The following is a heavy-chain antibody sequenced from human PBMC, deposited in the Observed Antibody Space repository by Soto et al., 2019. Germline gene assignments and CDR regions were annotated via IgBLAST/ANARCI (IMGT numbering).Heavy chain of an antibody. Sequence: QVQLVESGGGLVEPGGSLRLSCAASGFTLGDNYMTWIRQATGKGVEWVSYSSSSGAYINYANSVKGRFTISRDKAYNSLYLQLDSLRAEDTAVYFCARSSGRRQVGTYHYCLDVWGQGTTVTVSS. V-gene: IGHV3-11*06. CDR3: ARSSGRRQVGTYHYCLDV. CDR2: SSSSGAYI. D-gene: IGHD1-1*01. J-gene: IGHJ6*02. CDR1: GFTLGDNY.